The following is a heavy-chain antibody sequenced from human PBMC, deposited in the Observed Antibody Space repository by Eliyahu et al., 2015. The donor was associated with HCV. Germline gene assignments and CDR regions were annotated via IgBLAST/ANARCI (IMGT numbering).Heavy chain of an antibody. CDR1: GGSISSSSYY. CDR3: ARHYGGNVSFRWGEFDY. CDR2: IYYSGST. D-gene: IGHD4-23*01. Sequence: QLQLQESGPGLVKPSETLSLTCTVSGGSISSSSYYWGWIRQPPGKGLEWIGSIYYSGSTYNPSLKSRVTISVDTSKNQFSLKLSSVTAADTAVYYCARHYGGNVSFRWGEFDYWGQGTLVTVSS. V-gene: IGHV4-39*01. J-gene: IGHJ4*02.